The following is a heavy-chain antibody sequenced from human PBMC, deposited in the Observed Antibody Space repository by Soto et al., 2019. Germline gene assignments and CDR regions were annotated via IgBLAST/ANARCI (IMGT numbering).Heavy chain of an antibody. CDR2: IYYSGST. V-gene: IGHV4-30-4*01. Sequence: QVQLQESGPGLVKPSQTLSLTCTVSGGSISSGDYYWSWIRQPPGKGLEWIGYIYYSGSTYYNPSLKXRXTXSXXTSKNQFSLKLSSVTAAVTAVYYCAHYRSGRAFDIWGQGTMVTVSS. J-gene: IGHJ3*02. CDR1: GGSISSGDYY. D-gene: IGHD6-19*01. CDR3: AHYRSGRAFDI.